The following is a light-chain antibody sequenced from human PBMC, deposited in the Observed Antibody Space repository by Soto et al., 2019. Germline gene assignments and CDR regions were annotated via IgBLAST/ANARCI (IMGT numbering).Light chain of an antibody. CDR3: SSYAGGNNLV. CDR2: EVS. J-gene: IGLJ2*01. V-gene: IGLV2-8*01. Sequence: QSALTQPPSASGSPGQSVTISCTGTSSDVGGYNFVSWYQQHPGKAPKLMIYEVSKRPSGVHDRFSGSKSGNTASLTVSGLQAEDEADYYCSSYAGGNNLVFGGGTKLTVL. CDR1: SSDVGGYNF.